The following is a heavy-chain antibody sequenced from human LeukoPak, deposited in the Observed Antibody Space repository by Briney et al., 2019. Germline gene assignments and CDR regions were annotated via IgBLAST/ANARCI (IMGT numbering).Heavy chain of an antibody. V-gene: IGHV3-48*03. CDR3: ARDADPFNAFDI. Sequence: QPGGSLRLSCAASGFTFSSYEMNWVRQAPGKGLEWVSYIGSSGSPIYYADSVKGRFTISRDNSKNTLYLQMGSLRAEDMAVYYCARDADPFNAFDIWGQGTMVTVSS. CDR2: IGSSGSPI. J-gene: IGHJ3*02. CDR1: GFTFSSYE.